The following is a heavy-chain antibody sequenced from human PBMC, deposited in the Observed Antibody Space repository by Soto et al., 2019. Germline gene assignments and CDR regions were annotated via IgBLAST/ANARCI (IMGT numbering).Heavy chain of an antibody. J-gene: IGHJ4*02. V-gene: IGHV4-38-2*01. CDR2: MYHGGTT. Sequence: PSETLSLTCAVSGYSISSGSYWGWIRQSPEMGLEWIVSMYHGGTTFYNPSLKSRVSMSMDTSKNQFSLKLTSMTAADTAIYYCAKVHIMVVAGSTFDYWGQGTLVTVSS. CDR1: GYSISSGSY. D-gene: IGHD2-15*01. CDR3: AKVHIMVVAGSTFDY.